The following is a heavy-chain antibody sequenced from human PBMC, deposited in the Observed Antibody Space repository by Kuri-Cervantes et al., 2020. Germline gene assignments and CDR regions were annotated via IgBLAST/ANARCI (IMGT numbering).Heavy chain of an antibody. J-gene: IGHJ4*02. D-gene: IGHD3-9*01. V-gene: IGHV4-38-2*02. CDR2: IFHSGNS. Sequence: SETLSLTCTLSSYTIRSDYYWGWIRQPPGKGLQWIGSIFHSGNSYYNPSLKSRVSISVDTSKNQFSLKLSSVTAADTAVYYCARSYYDILTGYWYYFDYWGQGTLVTVSS. CDR3: ARSYYDILTGYWYYFDY. CDR1: SYTIRSDYY.